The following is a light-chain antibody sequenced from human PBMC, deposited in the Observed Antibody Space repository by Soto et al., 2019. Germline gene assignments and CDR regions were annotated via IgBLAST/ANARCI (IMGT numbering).Light chain of an antibody. CDR2: GAS. J-gene: IGKJ1*01. Sequence: EIVLTQSPGTLSLSPGERATLSWGASQSVSNNYLAWYQQNPGQAPRLLIYGASNRATGIPDRFSGSGSGTDFTLTISRLEPEDFAVYYCQQYGSSGTFGQGTKVDIK. CDR3: QQYGSSGT. CDR1: QSVSNNY. V-gene: IGKV3-20*01.